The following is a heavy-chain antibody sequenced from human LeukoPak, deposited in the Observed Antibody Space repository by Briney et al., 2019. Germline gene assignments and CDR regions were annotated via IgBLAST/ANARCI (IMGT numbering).Heavy chain of an antibody. J-gene: IGHJ4*02. CDR1: GFTFSSYG. Sequence: GGSLRLSCAASGFTFSSYGMHWVRQAPGKGLEWVAVMWYDGSNKYYADSVKGRFTISRDNSKNTLYLQMNSLRAGDTAVYYCASSQNGDYEFDYWGQGTLVTVSS. D-gene: IGHD4-17*01. CDR3: ASSQNGDYEFDY. CDR2: MWYDGSNK. V-gene: IGHV3-33*01.